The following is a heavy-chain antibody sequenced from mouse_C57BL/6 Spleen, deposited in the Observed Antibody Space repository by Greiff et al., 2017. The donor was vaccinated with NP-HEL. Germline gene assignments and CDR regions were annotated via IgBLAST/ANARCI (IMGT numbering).Heavy chain of an antibody. D-gene: IGHD4-1*01. CDR3: AREETGRAMDY. CDR1: GYTFTSYW. Sequence: QVQLQQPGAELVMPGASVKLSCKASGYTFTSYWMHWVKQRPGQGLEWIGEIDPSDSYTNYNQKFKGKSTLTVDKSSSTAYMQLSSLTSEDSAVYYCAREETGRAMDYWGQGTSVTVSS. CDR2: IDPSDSYT. V-gene: IGHV1-69*01. J-gene: IGHJ4*01.